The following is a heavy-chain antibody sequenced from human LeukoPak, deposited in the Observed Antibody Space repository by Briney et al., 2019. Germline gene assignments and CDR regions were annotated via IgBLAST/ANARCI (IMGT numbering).Heavy chain of an antibody. J-gene: IGHJ4*02. D-gene: IGHD3-10*01. V-gene: IGHV3-23*01. CDR2: ISNSGGST. CDR1: GFTFSSCA. Sequence: PGGSLRLSCAASGFTFSSCAMSWVRQAPGKGLEWVSVISNSGGSTFYADSVKGRFTISRDNSKDTLYLQMNSLRAEDTAVYYCAKRASGSGTSLYYFDYWGQGTLVTVSS. CDR3: AKRASGSGTSLYYFDY.